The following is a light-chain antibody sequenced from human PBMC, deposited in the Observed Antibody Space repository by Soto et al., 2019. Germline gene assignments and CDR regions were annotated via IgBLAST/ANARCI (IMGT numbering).Light chain of an antibody. V-gene: IGLV2-14*01. J-gene: IGLJ2*01. CDR2: EVS. CDR1: SSDVGGYNY. Sequence: ALTQPASVSGSPGQSITISCTGTSSDVGGYNYVSWYQQHPGKAPKLMIYEVSNRPSGVSNRFSGSKSGNTASLTISGLQAEDEADYYCSSYTSSSTLEVGGGTKLTVL. CDR3: SSYTSSSTLE.